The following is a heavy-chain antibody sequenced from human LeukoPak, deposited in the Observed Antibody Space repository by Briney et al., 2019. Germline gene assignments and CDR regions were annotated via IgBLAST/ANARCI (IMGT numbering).Heavy chain of an antibody. CDR2: ISGSGGST. CDR1: GFTFSSYA. Sequence: PGGSLRLSCAASGFTFSSYAMSWVRQAPGKGLEWVSAISGSGGSTYYADSVKGRFTISRDNAKNSLYLQMNSLRAEDTAVYYCARDQARYYDILTGKNYYYGMDVWGQGTTVTVSS. V-gene: IGHV3-23*01. J-gene: IGHJ6*02. D-gene: IGHD3-9*01. CDR3: ARDQARYYDILTGKNYYYGMDV.